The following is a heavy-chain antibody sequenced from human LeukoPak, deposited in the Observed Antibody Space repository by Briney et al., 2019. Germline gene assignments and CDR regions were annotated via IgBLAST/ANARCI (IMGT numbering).Heavy chain of an antibody. V-gene: IGHV1-69*01. CDR2: IIPIFGTA. CDR3: ARASYPGMHAGY. CDR1: GGTFSSYA. J-gene: IGHJ4*02. D-gene: IGHD2-8*01. Sequence: SVKVSCKASGGTFSSYAISWVRQAPGQGLEWMGGIIPIFGTANYAQKFQGRVMITADESTSTAYMELSSLRSEDTAVYYCARASYPGMHAGYWGQGTLVTVSS.